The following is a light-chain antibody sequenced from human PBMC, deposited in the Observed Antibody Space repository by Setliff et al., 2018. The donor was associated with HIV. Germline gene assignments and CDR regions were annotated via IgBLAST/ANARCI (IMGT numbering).Light chain of an antibody. CDR2: QAS. V-gene: IGKV1-5*03. Sequence: DIQMTQSPSTLSAFVGGRVTITCRASQSISDRLAWYQQKPGTDPKLLIYQASILESGVPSRFRGSGSGTEFTLTISSLQSDDIATYFCQHSYTPYTFGQGTKVDIK. CDR1: QSISDR. CDR3: QHSYTPYT. J-gene: IGKJ2*01.